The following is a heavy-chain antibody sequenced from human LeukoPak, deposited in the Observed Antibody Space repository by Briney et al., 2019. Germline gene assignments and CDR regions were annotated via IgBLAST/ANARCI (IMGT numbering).Heavy chain of an antibody. CDR1: GGSISSYY. V-gene: IGHV4-59*01. Sequence: SETLSLTCTVSGGSISSYYWNWIRQPPGKGLEWIGYIFFSGSTAYNPSLQSRVSISMDTSKNQVFLNLTSVTAADTAIYYCARGGYDFPYNWFGPWGQGTLVTVSS. D-gene: IGHD3-3*01. J-gene: IGHJ5*02. CDR2: IFFSGST. CDR3: ARGGYDFPYNWFGP.